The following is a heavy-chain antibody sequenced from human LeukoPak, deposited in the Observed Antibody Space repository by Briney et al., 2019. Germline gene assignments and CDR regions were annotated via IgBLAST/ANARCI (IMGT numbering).Heavy chain of an antibody. J-gene: IGHJ4*02. CDR3: ARTTVTSRRGGYFDY. Sequence: GGSLRLPCAASGFTFSSNYMSWVRQAPGKGLEWVSVIYSGGSTYYADSVKGRSTISRDNSKNTLYLQMNSLRAEDTAVYYCARTTVTSRRGGYFDYWGQGTLVTVSS. CDR2: IYSGGST. D-gene: IGHD4-17*01. CDR1: GFTFSSNY. V-gene: IGHV3-53*01.